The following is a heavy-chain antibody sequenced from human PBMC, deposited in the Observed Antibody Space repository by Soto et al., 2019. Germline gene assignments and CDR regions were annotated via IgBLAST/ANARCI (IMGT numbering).Heavy chain of an antibody. CDR1: GGSFSGYY. J-gene: IGHJ6*02. V-gene: IGHV4-34*01. Sequence: PSETLSLTCAVYGGSFSGYYWSWIRQPPGKGLEWIGEINHSGSTNYNPSLKSRVTISVDTSKNQFSLKLSSVTAADTAVYYCASNILEALASSSWPAWVYGMDVWGQGTTVTVSS. CDR2: INHSGST. D-gene: IGHD6-13*01. CDR3: ASNILEALASSSWPAWVYGMDV.